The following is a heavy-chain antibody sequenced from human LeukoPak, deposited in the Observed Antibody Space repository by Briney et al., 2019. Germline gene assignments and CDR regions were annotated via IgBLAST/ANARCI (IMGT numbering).Heavy chain of an antibody. CDR3: ARELEIAAAGSLDY. D-gene: IGHD6-13*01. V-gene: IGHV1-69*04. CDR2: IIPILGIA. J-gene: IGHJ4*02. CDR1: GGTFISYA. Sequence: ASVKVSCKASGGTFISYAISWVRQAPGQGREWMGRIIPILGIANYAQKFQGRVTITADKSTSTAYMELSSLRSEDTAVYYCARELEIAAAGSLDYWGQGTLVTVSS.